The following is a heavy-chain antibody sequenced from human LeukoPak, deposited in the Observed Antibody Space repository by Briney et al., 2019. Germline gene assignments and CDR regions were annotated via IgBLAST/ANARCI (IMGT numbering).Heavy chain of an antibody. CDR2: MNNDGRVI. Sequence: GGSLRLSCTVSGFTFNHYWMHWVRQAPGKGLVWVSRMNNDGRVITYADSVKGRFTISRDNAKNTLYLQMNSLRAEDTAVYYCAREFEATGFWALDYWGQGTLVTASS. J-gene: IGHJ4*02. V-gene: IGHV3-74*01. D-gene: IGHD3-16*01. CDR3: AREFEATGFWALDY. CDR1: GFTFNHYW.